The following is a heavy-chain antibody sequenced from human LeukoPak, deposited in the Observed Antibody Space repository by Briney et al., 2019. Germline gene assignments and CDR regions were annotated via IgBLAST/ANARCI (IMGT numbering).Heavy chain of an antibody. CDR1: GYTFTSYG. Sequence: GASVKVSCKASGYTFTSYGISWVRQAPGQGLEWMGWISAYNGNTNYAQKFQGRVTITTDESTSTAYMELSSLRSEDTAVYYCAWSYYYGGLYYWGQGTLVTVSS. CDR2: ISAYNGNT. J-gene: IGHJ4*02. V-gene: IGHV1-18*01. D-gene: IGHD3-22*01. CDR3: AWSYYYGGLYY.